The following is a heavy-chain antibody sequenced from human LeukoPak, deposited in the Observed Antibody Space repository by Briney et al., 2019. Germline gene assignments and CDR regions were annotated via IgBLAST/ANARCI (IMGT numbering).Heavy chain of an antibody. CDR1: GYTFTGYY. CDR2: INPNSGGT. CDR3: ARDLVTATDAFDI. V-gene: IGHV1-2*02. D-gene: IGHD2-21*02. J-gene: IGHJ3*02. Sequence: ASVKVSCKASGYTFTGYYMHWVRQAPGQGLEWMGWINPNSGGTNYAQKFQGRVTMTRDTSISTAYMELSRLRSDDTAVYYCARDLVTATDAFDIWGQGTMVTVSS.